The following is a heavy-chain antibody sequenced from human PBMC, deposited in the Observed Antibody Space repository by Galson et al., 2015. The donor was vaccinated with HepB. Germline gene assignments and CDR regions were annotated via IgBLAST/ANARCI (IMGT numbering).Heavy chain of an antibody. CDR2: ISAYNGNT. CDR1: GYTFTSYG. D-gene: IGHD2-2*01. Sequence: SVKVSCKASGYTFTSYGISWVRQAPGQGLEWMGWISAYNGNTNYAQKFQGRVTMTRDTSISTAYMEPSRLRSDDTAVYYCARDYCSSTSCYYYYYMDVWGKGTTVTVSS. V-gene: IGHV1-18*04. CDR3: ARDYCSSTSCYYYYYMDV. J-gene: IGHJ6*03.